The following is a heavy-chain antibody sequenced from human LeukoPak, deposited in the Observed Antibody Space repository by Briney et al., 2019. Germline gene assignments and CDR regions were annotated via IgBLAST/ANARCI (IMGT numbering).Heavy chain of an antibody. CDR3: ARGIWSRTVSSYYFGY. J-gene: IGHJ4*02. V-gene: IGHV1-3*01. CDR2: INAGNGNT. D-gene: IGHD3-3*01. Sequence: GASVKVSCKASGYTFTNYAMQWVRQAPGQRLEWMGWINAGNGNTRYSQRFQGRVTITRDTSASTAYMEVTSLRSEDTAVYYCARGIWSRTVSSYYFGYWGQGTLVTVSS. CDR1: GYTFTNYA.